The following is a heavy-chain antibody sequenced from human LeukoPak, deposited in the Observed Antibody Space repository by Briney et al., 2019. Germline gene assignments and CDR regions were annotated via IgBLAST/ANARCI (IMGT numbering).Heavy chain of an antibody. V-gene: IGHV3-53*01. D-gene: IGHD6-19*01. CDR3: AREGIAVAGTTGYYFDY. J-gene: IGHJ4*02. CDR1: GFTVSSNY. CDR2: IYSGGST. Sequence: GSLSLSCAASGFTVSSNYMSWVRQAPGKGLEWVSVIYSGGSTYYADSVKGRFTISRDNSKNTLYLQMNSLRAEDTAVYYCAREGIAVAGTTGYYFDYWGQGTLVTVSS.